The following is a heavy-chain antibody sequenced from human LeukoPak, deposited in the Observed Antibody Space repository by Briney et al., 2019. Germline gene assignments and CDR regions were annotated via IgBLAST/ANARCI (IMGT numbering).Heavy chain of an antibody. CDR2: IRPDGRET. Sequence: PGGSLRLSCAASGFTFTNHWMHWVRQAPGKGLVWVSRIRPDGRETNHADSVKGRFTISRDNAKNTLYLQMNSLGAEDTAVYYCATSKDTAGGPYWGQGTLVTVSS. J-gene: IGHJ4*02. CDR1: GFTFTNHW. V-gene: IGHV3-74*01. CDR3: ATSKDTAGGPY. D-gene: IGHD5-18*01.